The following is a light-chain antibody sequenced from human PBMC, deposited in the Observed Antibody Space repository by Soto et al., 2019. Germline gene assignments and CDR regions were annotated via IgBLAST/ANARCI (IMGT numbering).Light chain of an antibody. CDR3: ATWDDSLSSRV. CDR1: SSNIGNNN. V-gene: IGLV1-47*01. J-gene: IGLJ3*02. CDR2: RND. Sequence: QSGLNQPPSVSEAPGQRVTISCSGSSSNIGNNNVCWYQHVRGTAPKLLIYRNDLRPSGVPDRFSGSKSGTSASLAISGLRPDDEADYYCATWDDSLSSRVFGGGTKLTVL.